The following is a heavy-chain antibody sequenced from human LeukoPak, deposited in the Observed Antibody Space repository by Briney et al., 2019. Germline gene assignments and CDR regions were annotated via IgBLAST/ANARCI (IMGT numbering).Heavy chain of an antibody. Sequence: SETLSLTCTVSGGSITGYYWNWIRQPPGKGLEWIGYIYHTGSTNYNPSLRSRVTMSVDTSKNQFSLKLSSVTAADTALYYCASYDSSGWYYFDYWGQGTLVTVSS. J-gene: IGHJ4*02. CDR3: ASYDSSGWYYFDY. V-gene: IGHV4-59*01. CDR1: GGSITGYY. D-gene: IGHD6-19*01. CDR2: IYHTGST.